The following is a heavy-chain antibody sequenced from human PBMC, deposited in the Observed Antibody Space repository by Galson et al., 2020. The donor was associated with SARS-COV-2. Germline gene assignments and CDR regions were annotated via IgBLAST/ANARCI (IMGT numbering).Heavy chain of an antibody. D-gene: IGHD3-22*01. Sequence: GGSLRLSCAASGFTFSSYAMHWVRQAPGKGLEWVAVISYDGSNKYYADSVKGRFTISRDNSKNTLYLQMNSLRAKDTAVYYCARGGSGYYYGDYWGQGTLVTVSS. CDR2: ISYDGSNK. CDR3: ARGGSGYYYGDY. CDR1: GFTFSSYA. V-gene: IGHV3-30*04. J-gene: IGHJ4*02.